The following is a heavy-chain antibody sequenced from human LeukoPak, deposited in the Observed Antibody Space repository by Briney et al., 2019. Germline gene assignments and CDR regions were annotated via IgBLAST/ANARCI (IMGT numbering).Heavy chain of an antibody. Sequence: GGSLRLSCAASGFTFSSYAMSWVRQAPGKGLEYVSAISSNGGSTYYANSVKGRFTISRDNSKNTLYLQMGSLRAEDMAVYYCARVRYYYMDVWGKGTTVTVSS. CDR1: GFTFSSYA. CDR2: ISSNGGST. V-gene: IGHV3-64*01. J-gene: IGHJ6*03. CDR3: ARVRYYYMDV.